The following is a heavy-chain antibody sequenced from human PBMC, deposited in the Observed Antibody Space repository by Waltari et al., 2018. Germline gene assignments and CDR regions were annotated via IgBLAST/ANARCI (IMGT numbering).Heavy chain of an antibody. CDR3: ARAVGSGAAAMGRFDY. CDR2: ISSSSSTI. CDR1: GFTFSSYS. J-gene: IGHJ4*02. Sequence: EVQLVESGGGLVQPGGSLRLSCAASGFTFSSYSMNWVRQAPGKGLEWVSYISSSSSTIYYADSVKGRFTISRDNAKNSLYLQMNSLRAEDTAVYYCARAVGSGAAAMGRFDYWGQGTLVTVSS. D-gene: IGHD2-2*01. V-gene: IGHV3-48*04.